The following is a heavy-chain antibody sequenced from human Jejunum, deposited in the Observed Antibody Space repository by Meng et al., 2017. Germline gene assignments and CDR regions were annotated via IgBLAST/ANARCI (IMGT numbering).Heavy chain of an antibody. Sequence: GESLKISCAASGFTFSSYAMSWVRQAPGKGLEWVSAISDSGSSTYYADSVKGRFTISRDNSKNTLYLQMNSLRAEDTAVYYCAKGVNYYYDSSSSYYFDYWGQGTLVTVAS. D-gene: IGHD3-22*01. CDR3: AKGVNYYYDSSSSYYFDY. V-gene: IGHV3-23*01. CDR1: GFTFSSYA. J-gene: IGHJ4*02. CDR2: ISDSGSST.